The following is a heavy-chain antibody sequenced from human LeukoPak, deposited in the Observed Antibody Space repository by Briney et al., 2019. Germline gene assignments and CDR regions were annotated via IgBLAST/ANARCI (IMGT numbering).Heavy chain of an antibody. J-gene: IGHJ6*02. V-gene: IGHV4-4*07. CDR1: GGSFSGYY. D-gene: IGHD3-9*01. Sequence: SETLSLTCAVYGGSFSGYYWSWIRQPAGKGLEWIGRIYTSGSTNYNPSLKSRVTMSVDTSKNQFSLKLSSVTAADTAVYYCARDLRYYDILTGYPGYYYYGMDVWGQGTTVTVSS. CDR3: ARDLRYYDILTGYPGYYYYGMDV. CDR2: IYTSGST.